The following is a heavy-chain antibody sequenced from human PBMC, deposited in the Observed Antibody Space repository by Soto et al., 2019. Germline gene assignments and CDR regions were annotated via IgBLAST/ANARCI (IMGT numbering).Heavy chain of an antibody. J-gene: IGHJ4*02. CDR1: GFTFSDYY. CDR2: ISTDGSTR. D-gene: IGHD1-1*01. V-gene: IGHV3-11*04. Sequence: GGSLRLSCAASGFTFSDYYMSWIRQAPGKGLEWVSDISTDGSTRYYADSVKGRFTISRDNSKNTVYLQMNSLRAEDTAVYYCVRGDNWNDEASDYWGQGTLVTVSS. CDR3: VRGDNWNDEASDY.